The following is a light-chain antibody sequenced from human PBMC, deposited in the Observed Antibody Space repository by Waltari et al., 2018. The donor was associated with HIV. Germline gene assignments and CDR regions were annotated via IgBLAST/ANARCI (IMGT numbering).Light chain of an antibody. CDR3: SSYAGNNIYV. J-gene: IGLJ1*01. CDR1: SSDVGRYNY. Sequence: QSALTQPPSASGSPGQSVTISCTGTSSDVGRYNYVSWYQQHPGKAPKLIISEVTKRPSGVPDRFSGSKSGNTASLTVSGLQAEDEADYRCSSYAGNNIYVFGAGTKVTVL. CDR2: EVT. V-gene: IGLV2-8*01.